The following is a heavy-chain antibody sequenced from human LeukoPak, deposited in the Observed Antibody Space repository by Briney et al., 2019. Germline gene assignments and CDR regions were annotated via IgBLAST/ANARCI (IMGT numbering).Heavy chain of an antibody. D-gene: IGHD3-3*01. CDR2: INPNSGGT. CDR3: ARNPQRRFLEWLKFDP. CDR1: GYTFTSYY. V-gene: IGHV1-2*02. Sequence: ASVKVSCKASGYTFTSYYMHWVRQAPGQGLEWMGWINPNSGGTNYAQKFQGRVTMTRDTSISTAYMELSRLRSDDTAVYYCARNPQRRFLEWLKFDPWGQGTPVTVSS. J-gene: IGHJ5*02.